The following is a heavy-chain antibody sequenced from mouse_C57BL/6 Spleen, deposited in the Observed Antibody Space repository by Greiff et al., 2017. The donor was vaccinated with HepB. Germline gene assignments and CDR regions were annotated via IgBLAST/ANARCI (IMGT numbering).Heavy chain of an antibody. Sequence: VQLQQSGPELVKPGASVKISCKASGYTFTDYYMNWVKQSHGKSLEWIGDINPNNGGTSYNQKFKGKATLTVDKSSSTAYMELRSLTSEDSAVYYCARREGIYYDYDGAWFAYWGQGTLVTVSA. CDR2: INPNNGGT. V-gene: IGHV1-26*01. CDR1: GYTFTDYY. J-gene: IGHJ3*01. D-gene: IGHD2-4*01. CDR3: ARREGIYYDYDGAWFAY.